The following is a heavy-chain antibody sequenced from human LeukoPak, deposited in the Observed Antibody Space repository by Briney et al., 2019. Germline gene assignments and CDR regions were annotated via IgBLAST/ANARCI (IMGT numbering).Heavy chain of an antibody. V-gene: IGHV4-39*01. CDR2: IYYSGTT. Sequence: KSSETLSLTCIVSGGSISSGGHYWGWIRQPPGRGLEWIGSIYYSGTTYYSSSLKSRVIISVDTSKNQFSLKLSSVTATDTAVYYCARHEAQDFDYWGQGTLVTVSS. CDR1: GGSISSGGHY. J-gene: IGHJ4*02. CDR3: ARHEAQDFDY.